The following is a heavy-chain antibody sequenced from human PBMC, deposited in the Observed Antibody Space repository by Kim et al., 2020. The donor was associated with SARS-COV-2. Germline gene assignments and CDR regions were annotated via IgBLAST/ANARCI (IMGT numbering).Heavy chain of an antibody. J-gene: IGHJ6*02. CDR1: GGSFSGYY. D-gene: IGHD6-13*01. Sequence: SETLSLTCAVYGGSFSGYYWSWIRQPPGKGLEWIGEINHSGSTNYNPSLKSRVTISVDTSKNQFSLKLSSVTAADTAVYYCARVVAAADLILWTYYYGMDVWGQGTTVTVSS. V-gene: IGHV4-34*01. CDR3: ARVVAAADLILWTYYYGMDV. CDR2: INHSGST.